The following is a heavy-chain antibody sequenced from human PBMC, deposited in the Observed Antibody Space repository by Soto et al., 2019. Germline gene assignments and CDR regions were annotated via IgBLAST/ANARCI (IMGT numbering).Heavy chain of an antibody. CDR1: GFTFSDHC. D-gene: IGHD2-15*01. J-gene: IGHJ4*02. V-gene: IGHV3-72*01. Sequence: GGFLRLSCAASGFTFSDHCMDWVRQAPGKGLEWVGRVKNKANSYTTEYAASVKGRCTISRDDSRDLLFLQMNSLKTDDTALYYCTRVHLGAPTRYFDYWGQGALVTVSS. CDR2: VKNKANSYTT. CDR3: TRVHLGAPTRYFDY.